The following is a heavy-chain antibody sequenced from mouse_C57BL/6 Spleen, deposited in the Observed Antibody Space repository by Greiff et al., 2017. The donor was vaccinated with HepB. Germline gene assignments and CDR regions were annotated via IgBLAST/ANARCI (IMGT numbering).Heavy chain of an antibody. CDR1: GYSFTDYN. CDR2: INPNYGTT. J-gene: IGHJ4*01. Sequence: VQLQQPGPELVKPGASVKISCKASGYSFTDYNMNWVKQSNGKSLEWIGVINPNYGTTSYNQKFKGKATLTVDQSSSTAYMQLNSLTSEDSAVYYCARLNYGSSYDAMDYWGQGTSVTVSS. D-gene: IGHD1-1*01. CDR3: ARLNYGSSYDAMDY. V-gene: IGHV1-39*01.